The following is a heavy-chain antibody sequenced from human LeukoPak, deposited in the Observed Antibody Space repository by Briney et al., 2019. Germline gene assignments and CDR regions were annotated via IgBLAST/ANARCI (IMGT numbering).Heavy chain of an antibody. CDR2: INPNSGGT. Sequence: GASVKVSCKASGYTFTGYYMHWVRQAPGQGLEWIGWINPNSGGTNYAQKFQGRVTMTRDTSISTAYMELSRLRSDDTAVYYCARDLGVLAYYYDSSGYPHAHYFDYWGQGTLVTVSS. CDR1: GYTFTGYY. J-gene: IGHJ4*02. CDR3: ARDLGVLAYYYDSSGYPHAHYFDY. D-gene: IGHD3-22*01. V-gene: IGHV1-2*02.